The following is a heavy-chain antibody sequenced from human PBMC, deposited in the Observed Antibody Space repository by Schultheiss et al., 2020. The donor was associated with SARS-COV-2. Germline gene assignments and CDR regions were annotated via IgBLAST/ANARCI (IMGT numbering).Heavy chain of an antibody. D-gene: IGHD2-2*01. J-gene: IGHJ6*03. CDR1: GFTFSAYA. Sequence: GESLKISCVASGFTFSAYAMHWVRHAPGKGLEWVAVISSDGNKKYFADSVKGRITISRDNFRSTVYLQMNSLRADDTAVYFCARDLVGYCSSTSCYSEYYYYYMDVWGKGTTVTVSS. CDR2: ISSDGNKK. CDR3: ARDLVGYCSSTSCYSEYYYYYMDV. V-gene: IGHV3-30*04.